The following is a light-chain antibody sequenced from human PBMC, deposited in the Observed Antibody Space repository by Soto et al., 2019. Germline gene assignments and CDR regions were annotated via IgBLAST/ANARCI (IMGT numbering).Light chain of an antibody. CDR1: GNDVGAYNY. Sequence: QSALTQPASVSGSPGQSVTISCTGTGNDVGAYNYVSWYQQHPGRPPKLLIYGVVRWPSGVPDRFSGSKSGNTASLTISGLQAEDEADYFCCSYAGGYTYLFGTGTKVTVL. CDR2: GVV. V-gene: IGLV2-11*01. CDR3: CSYAGGYTYL. J-gene: IGLJ1*01.